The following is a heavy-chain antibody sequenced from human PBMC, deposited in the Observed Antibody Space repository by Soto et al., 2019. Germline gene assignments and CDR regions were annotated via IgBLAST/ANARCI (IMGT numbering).Heavy chain of an antibody. J-gene: IGHJ6*03. CDR2: IYPGDSDT. Sequence: PGESLKIACKGSGYSFTSYWIGWVRQMPGKGLEWMGIIYPGDSDTRYSPSFQGQVTISADKSISTAYLQWSSLKASDTAMYYCARFTFWSGYSLYYYMDVWGKGTTVTVSS. CDR3: ARFTFWSGYSLYYYMDV. CDR1: GYSFTSYW. D-gene: IGHD3-3*01. V-gene: IGHV5-51*01.